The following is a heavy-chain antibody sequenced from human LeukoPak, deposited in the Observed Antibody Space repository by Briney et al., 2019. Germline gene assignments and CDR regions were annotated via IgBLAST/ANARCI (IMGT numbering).Heavy chain of an antibody. J-gene: IGHJ6*03. D-gene: IGHD2-8*01. V-gene: IGHV1-18*01. Sequence: GASVKVSCKASGYTFTSYGISWVRQAPGQGLEWMGWISAYNCNQNYPQKLQGRVTMTTDTSTSTAYMELRSLRSDDTAVYYCARLDPENTIVPDQHRRDYYYYMDVWGKGTTVTVSS. CDR2: ISAYNCNQ. CDR1: GYTFTSYG. CDR3: ARLDPENTIVPDQHRRDYYYYMDV.